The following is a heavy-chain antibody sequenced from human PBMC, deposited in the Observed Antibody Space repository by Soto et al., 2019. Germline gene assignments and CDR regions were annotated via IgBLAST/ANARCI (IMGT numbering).Heavy chain of an antibody. Sequence: PGGSLRLSCAASGFTFISYWMHWVRQAPGKGLVWVSRINSDGSSTTYADSVKGRFTISRDNAKNTLYLQMNSLRAEDTAVYFCARVECSGGSCYSIDFWGQGTLVTVSS. D-gene: IGHD2-15*01. CDR1: GFTFISYW. V-gene: IGHV3-74*01. J-gene: IGHJ4*02. CDR2: INSDGSST. CDR3: ARVECSGGSCYSIDF.